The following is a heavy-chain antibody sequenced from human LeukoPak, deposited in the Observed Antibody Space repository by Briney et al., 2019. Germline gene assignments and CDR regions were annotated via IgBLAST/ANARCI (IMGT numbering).Heavy chain of an antibody. J-gene: IGHJ4*02. D-gene: IGHD1-26*01. Sequence: SETLSLTCTVSGGSISNYYWSWIRQPAGKGLELIGRIHASGSINYSPSLKSRVTISVDNSKNQFSLKLSSVTAADTALYYCARDGIGSYFGVDYWGQGTLVTVSS. V-gene: IGHV4-4*07. CDR1: GGSISNYY. CDR2: IHASGSI. CDR3: ARDGIGSYFGVDY.